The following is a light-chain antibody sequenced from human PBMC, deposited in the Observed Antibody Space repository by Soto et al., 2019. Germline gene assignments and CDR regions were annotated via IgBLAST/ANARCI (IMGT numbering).Light chain of an antibody. J-gene: IGLJ1*01. V-gene: IGLV1-44*01. Sequence: QSVLTQPPSASGTPGQRVTISCSGSSSNIGSNTVNWYQQLPGTAPKLLIYSNNQRPSGVPDRFSGSKSGTSASLAISGLQSQDEADYYGAVWDDSMSGAVYGTGTKVTVL. CDR2: SNN. CDR3: AVWDDSMSGAV. CDR1: SSNIGSNT.